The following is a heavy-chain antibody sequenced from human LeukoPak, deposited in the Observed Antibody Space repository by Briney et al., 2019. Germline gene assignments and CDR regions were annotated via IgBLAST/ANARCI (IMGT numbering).Heavy chain of an antibody. CDR2: INGDGSST. CDR1: EFPFSSYW. D-gene: IGHD5-24*01. J-gene: IGHJ4*02. V-gene: IGHV3-74*01. CDR3: ATLGGRDGYKSFDY. Sequence: GGSLRLSCAASEFPFSSYWMHWVRQAPGKGLVWVSRINGDGSSTSYADSVKGRFTISRDNSKNSLYLQMNSLRTEDTALYYCATLGGRDGYKSFDYWGQGTLVTVSS.